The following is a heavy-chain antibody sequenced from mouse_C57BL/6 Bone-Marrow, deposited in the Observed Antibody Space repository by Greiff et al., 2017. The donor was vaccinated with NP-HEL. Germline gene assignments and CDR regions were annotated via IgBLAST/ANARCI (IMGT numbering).Heavy chain of an antibody. Sequence: VQLVESGAELVRPGTSVKVSCKASGYAFTNYLIEWVKQRPGQGLEWIGVINPGSGGTNYNEKFKGKATLTADKSSSTAYMQLSSLTSEDSAVYFCARDHYYGSSYWYFDVWGTGTTVTVSS. J-gene: IGHJ1*03. CDR2: INPGSGGT. V-gene: IGHV1-54*01. CDR1: GYAFTNYL. D-gene: IGHD1-1*01. CDR3: ARDHYYGSSYWYFDV.